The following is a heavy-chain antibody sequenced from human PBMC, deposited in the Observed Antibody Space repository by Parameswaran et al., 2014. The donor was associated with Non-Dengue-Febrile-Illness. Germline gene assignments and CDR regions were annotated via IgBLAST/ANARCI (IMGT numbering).Heavy chain of an antibody. CDR2: ISSSSSYT. Sequence: GGSLRLSCAASGFTFSDYYMSWIRQAPGKGLEWVSYISSSSSYTNYADSVKGRFTISRDNAKNSLYLQMNSLRAEDTAVYYCARDMNYYDSSGYYYQNYWGQGTLVTVSS. V-gene: IGHV3-11*06. J-gene: IGHJ4*02. CDR1: GFTFSDYY. D-gene: IGHD3-22*01. CDR3: ARDMNYYDSSGYYYQNY.